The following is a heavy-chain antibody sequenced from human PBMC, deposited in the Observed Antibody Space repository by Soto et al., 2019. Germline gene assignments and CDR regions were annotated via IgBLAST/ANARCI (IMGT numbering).Heavy chain of an antibody. Sequence: PSETLSLTCAVSGGSISSGGYSWNWIRQPPGKGLEWIGYVYYSGNTNYNPSLKSRVTISVDTSKNQISLKLSSVTAADTAVYYCARDKSSGWARFDPWGQGTLVTVSS. CDR3: ARDKSSGWARFDP. J-gene: IGHJ5*02. CDR1: GGSISSGGYS. CDR2: VYYSGNT. D-gene: IGHD6-19*01. V-gene: IGHV4-61*08.